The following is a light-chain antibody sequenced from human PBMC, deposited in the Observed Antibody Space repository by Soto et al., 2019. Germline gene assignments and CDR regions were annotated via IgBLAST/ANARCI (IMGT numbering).Light chain of an antibody. CDR2: EVS. Sequence: QSVLTQPASVSGSPGQSITISCTGTSSDVGSYNLVSWYQQHPGKAPKLMIYEVSKRPSGVSNRFSGSKSGNTASLTISGLQAEDEADYYCCSHAGSSTLLYVFGAGTKLTVL. CDR1: SSDVGSYNL. J-gene: IGLJ1*01. CDR3: CSHAGSSTLLYV. V-gene: IGLV2-23*02.